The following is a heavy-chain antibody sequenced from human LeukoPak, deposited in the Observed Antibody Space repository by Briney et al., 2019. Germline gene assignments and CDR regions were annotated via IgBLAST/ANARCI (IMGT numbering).Heavy chain of an antibody. CDR3: AYGDYGYLDY. CDR1: GFTVSSNS. J-gene: IGHJ4*02. V-gene: IGHV3-53*01. Sequence: PGGSLRLSCAASGFTVSSNSMGWVRQAPGKGLEWVSVIYSGGSTYYADSVKGRFTISRDNSKNTLYLQMNSLRAEDTAVYYCAYGDYGYLDYWGQGTLVTVSS. CDR2: IYSGGST. D-gene: IGHD4-17*01.